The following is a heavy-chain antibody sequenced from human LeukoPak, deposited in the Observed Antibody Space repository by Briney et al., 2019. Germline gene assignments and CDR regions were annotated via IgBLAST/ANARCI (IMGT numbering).Heavy chain of an antibody. CDR2: ISTSGDFT. Sequence: GGSVRLSCAASGFTFSSYAMNWVRQAPGKGLKCVSFISTSGDFTYYAASVKGRFTVSRDNSKNTLYLQMNSLRADDTAVYYCAGCSGGSCYSRGKYGVDVWGQGTTVIVSS. V-gene: IGHV3-23*01. CDR1: GFTFSSYA. J-gene: IGHJ6*02. CDR3: AGCSGGSCYSRGKYGVDV. D-gene: IGHD2-15*01.